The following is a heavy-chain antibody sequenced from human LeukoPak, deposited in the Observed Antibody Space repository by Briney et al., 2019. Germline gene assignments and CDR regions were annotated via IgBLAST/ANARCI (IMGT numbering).Heavy chain of an antibody. D-gene: IGHD6-6*01. CDR3: ARGGIAARPNWFDP. CDR1: GGSFSGYY. J-gene: IGHJ5*02. CDR2: INHSGST. Sequence: PSETLSLTCAVYGGSFSGYYWSWIRQPPGKGLEWIGDINHSGSTNYNPSLKSRVTISVDTSKNQFSLKLSSVTAADTAVYYCARGGIAARPNWFDPWGQGTLVTVSS. V-gene: IGHV4-34*01.